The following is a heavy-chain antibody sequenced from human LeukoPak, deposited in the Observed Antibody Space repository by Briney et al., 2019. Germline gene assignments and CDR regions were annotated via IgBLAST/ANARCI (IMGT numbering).Heavy chain of an antibody. Sequence: GGSLRLSCAASGFTFSSYWMSWVRQAPGKGLEWVANIKQDGSEKYYVDSVKGRFTISRDNAKNSLYLQMNSLRAEDTAVYYCARGTPFFRYCSSTSCHGTDFDYWGQGTLVTVSS. CDR2: IKQDGSEK. J-gene: IGHJ4*02. D-gene: IGHD2-2*01. V-gene: IGHV3-7*01. CDR1: GFTFSSYW. CDR3: ARGTPFFRYCSSTSCHGTDFDY.